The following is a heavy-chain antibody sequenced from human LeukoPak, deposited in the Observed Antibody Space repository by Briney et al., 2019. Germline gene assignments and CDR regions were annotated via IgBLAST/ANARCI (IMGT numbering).Heavy chain of an antibody. J-gene: IGHJ4*02. CDR3: TTDRVVVVAVTRLDY. D-gene: IGHD2-15*01. Sequence: GGSLRLSCAASGFTFSNAWMSWVRQAPGKGLEWVGRIRSKTDGGTTDYAAPVKGRFTISRDDSKNMLYLEMNSLRTEDTAVYYCTTDRVVVVAVTRLDYRGQGTLVTVSS. CDR2: IRSKTDGGTT. CDR1: GFTFSNAW. V-gene: IGHV3-15*01.